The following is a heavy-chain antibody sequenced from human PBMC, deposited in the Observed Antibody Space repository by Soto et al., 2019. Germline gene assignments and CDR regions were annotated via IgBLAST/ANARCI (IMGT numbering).Heavy chain of an antibody. CDR2: ISGSGSHI. Sequence: GGSLRLSCEGSGFSFSSYSMNWVRQAPGKGPEWVSCISGSGSHIYYGDSVNGRFIISRDNAKNSLYLHMNSLRDEDTALYYCERGGGTGAWFPNLWGQATLVTVSS. CDR3: ERGGGTGAWFPNL. J-gene: IGHJ4*02. V-gene: IGHV3-21*01. D-gene: IGHD1-26*01. CDR1: GFSFSSYS.